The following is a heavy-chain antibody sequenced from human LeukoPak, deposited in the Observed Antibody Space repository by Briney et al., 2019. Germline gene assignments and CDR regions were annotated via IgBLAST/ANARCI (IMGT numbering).Heavy chain of an antibody. J-gene: IGHJ4*02. CDR1: GFTFSSYW. D-gene: IGHD3-10*01. Sequence: QAGGSLRLSCAASGFTFSSYWMHWVRQAPGKGLEWVSRISGSGGTTYYADSVKGRFTISRDDSKNTLYLQMNSLRAEDTAVYYCAKGDYYDLDYWGQGTLVTVSS. CDR3: AKGDYYDLDY. V-gene: IGHV3-23*01. CDR2: ISGSGGTT.